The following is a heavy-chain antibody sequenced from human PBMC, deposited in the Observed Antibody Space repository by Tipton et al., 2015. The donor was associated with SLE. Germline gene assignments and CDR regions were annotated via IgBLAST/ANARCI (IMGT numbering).Heavy chain of an antibody. D-gene: IGHD4-17*01. V-gene: IGHV4-59*11. J-gene: IGHJ4*02. CDR3: ARVSTEGLHFDQ. CDR2: VFGSGSI. Sequence: TLSLTCTVSGGSLSGHYWSWIRQSPGKELEWIGYVFGSGSIYYNPSIKSRVTMSVDTSKNQASLNLRSLTTADTAVYYCARVSTEGLHFDQWGQGTLVTVSP. CDR1: GGSLSGHY.